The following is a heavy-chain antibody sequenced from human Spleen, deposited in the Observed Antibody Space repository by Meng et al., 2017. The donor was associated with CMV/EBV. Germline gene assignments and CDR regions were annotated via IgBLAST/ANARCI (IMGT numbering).Heavy chain of an antibody. CDR3: ARDLHLTYYYDSGGFDP. V-gene: IGHV4-34*01. CDR2: INHSGST. J-gene: IGHJ5*02. Sequence: YGGSFSGYYWSWIRQPPGKGLEWSGEINHSGSTNYNPSLKSRVTISVDTSKNQFSLKLSSVTAADTAVYYCARDLHLTYYYDSGGFDPWGQGTLVTVSS. CDR1: GGSFSGYY. D-gene: IGHD3-22*01.